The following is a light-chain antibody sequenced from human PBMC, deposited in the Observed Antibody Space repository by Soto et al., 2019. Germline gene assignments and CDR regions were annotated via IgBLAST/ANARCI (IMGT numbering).Light chain of an antibody. V-gene: IGLV7-46*01. CDR3: LLSYNGPNV. CDR1: TGAVTNGHY. J-gene: IGLJ1*01. Sequence: AVVTQEPSLTVSPGGTVTLTCGSNTGAVTNGHYPYWFQQKPGQAPRTLIYDTTNRHSWTPARFSGSLLGGKAALTLSGAQPEDEAEYYCLLSYNGPNVFGTGTKVTVL. CDR2: DTT.